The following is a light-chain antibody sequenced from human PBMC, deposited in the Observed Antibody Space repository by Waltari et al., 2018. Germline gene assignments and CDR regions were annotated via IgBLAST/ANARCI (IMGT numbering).Light chain of an antibody. CDR3: CSYAGSRV. Sequence: QSALTQPASVSGSPGQSIPIPCTGTSSDVGGYNYVSWYQQHPGKAPKLMIYDVSKRPSGVSNRFSGSKSGNTASLTISGLQAEDEADYYCCSYAGSRVFGGGTKLTVL. CDR1: SSDVGGYNY. V-gene: IGLV2-23*02. CDR2: DVS. J-gene: IGLJ3*02.